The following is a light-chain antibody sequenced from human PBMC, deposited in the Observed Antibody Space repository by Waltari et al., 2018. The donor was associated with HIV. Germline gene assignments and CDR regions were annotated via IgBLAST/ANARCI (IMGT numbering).Light chain of an antibody. CDR2: WAS. CDR3: QQHYTTPYT. J-gene: IGKJ2*01. CDR1: QSVLYSSNNKNF. V-gene: IGKV4-1*01. Sequence: DIVMTQSPDSLALSLGERAPINCQSNQSVLYSSNNKNFLAWYQQKSGQRPKLLVYWASTRESGVPDRFSGSGSGTDFTLTISSLQAEDVAVYFCQQHYTTPYTFGQGTKLEIK.